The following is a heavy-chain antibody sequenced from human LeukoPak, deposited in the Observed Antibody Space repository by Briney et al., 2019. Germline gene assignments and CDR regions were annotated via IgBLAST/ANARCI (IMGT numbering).Heavy chain of an antibody. CDR2: IRYDGSNK. Sequence: GGSLRLSCVASGFSFSTYGMHWVRRAPGKGLEWVTFIRYDGSNKYYADSVKGRFTISRDNSKNTLYLQMNSLRAEDTAMYYCAKDTSDYGGATYFDSWGQGTLVTVSS. CDR1: GFSFSTYG. CDR3: AKDTSDYGGATYFDS. J-gene: IGHJ4*02. D-gene: IGHD4-23*01. V-gene: IGHV3-30*02.